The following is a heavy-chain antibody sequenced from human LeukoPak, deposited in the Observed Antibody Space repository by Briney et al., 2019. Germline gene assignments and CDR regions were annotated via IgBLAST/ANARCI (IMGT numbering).Heavy chain of an antibody. D-gene: IGHD3-10*01. CDR1: GFIFNDYA. V-gene: IGHV3-23*01. Sequence: PGGPLRLACAASGFIFNDYAMSWVRQAPGKGLEWVSSISGTGATTYYAGSVKGRFAISRDNSKNTLYLQMSSLRAEDTAVYFCAKAQRFGDLDDYRGQGTLVTVSS. CDR3: AKAQRFGDLDDY. J-gene: IGHJ4*02. CDR2: ISGTGATT.